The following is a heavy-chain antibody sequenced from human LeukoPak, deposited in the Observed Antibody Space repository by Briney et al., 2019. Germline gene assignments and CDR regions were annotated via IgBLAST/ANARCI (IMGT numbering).Heavy chain of an antibody. CDR3: ARGRGDPFFDY. J-gene: IGHJ4*02. CDR2: IYYSGST. Sequence: PSETLSLTCTVSGGSISSYYWSWIRQPPGKGLEWIGYIYYSGSTIYNPSLKSRVTISVDTSKNQFSLKLSSVTAADTAVYYCARGRGDPFFDYWGQGTLVTVSS. CDR1: GGSISSYY. D-gene: IGHD2-21*02. V-gene: IGHV4-59*01.